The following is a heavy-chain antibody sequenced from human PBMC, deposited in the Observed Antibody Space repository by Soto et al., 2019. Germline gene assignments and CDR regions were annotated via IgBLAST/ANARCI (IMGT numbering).Heavy chain of an antibody. Sequence: SETLSLTCTVSGGSVSSSRYYWCWIRQSPGRGLEWIGYIYYSGSTNYNPSLKSRVTISVDTSKNQFSLKLSSVTAADTAVYYCARAGATMVRGYYYYYGMDVWGQGTTVTVSS. J-gene: IGHJ6*02. CDR1: GGSVSSSRYY. CDR2: IYYSGST. D-gene: IGHD3-10*01. CDR3: ARAGATMVRGYYYYYGMDV. V-gene: IGHV4-61*01.